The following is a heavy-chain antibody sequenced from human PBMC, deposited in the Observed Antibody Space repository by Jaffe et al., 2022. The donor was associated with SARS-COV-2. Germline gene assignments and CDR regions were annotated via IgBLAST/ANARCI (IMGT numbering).Heavy chain of an antibody. Sequence: QVQLVQSGAEVKKPGASVKVSCTASGYTFTTYTIHWVRQAPGQKLEWMGWINAGNGNTKYSQKFQGRVTISRDTSASTVYMELSSLRSEDTAVYYCAGITGIQLDSWGQGTLVTVSS. J-gene: IGHJ4*02. CDR1: GYTFTTYT. CDR2: INAGNGNT. V-gene: IGHV1-3*01. D-gene: IGHD1-20*01. CDR3: AGITGIQLDS.